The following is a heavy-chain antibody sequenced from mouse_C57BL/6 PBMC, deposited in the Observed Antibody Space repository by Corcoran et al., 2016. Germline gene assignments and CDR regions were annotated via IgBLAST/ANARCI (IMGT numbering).Heavy chain of an antibody. CDR2: IYPGDGDT. V-gene: IGHV1-80*01. D-gene: IGHD1-3*01. CDR3: ARGRDNFLFAY. J-gene: IGHJ3*01. CDR1: GYAFSSYW. Sequence: QVQLQQSGAELLKPGASVKISCKASGYAFSSYWMNWVKQRPGKGLEWIGQIYPGDGDTNYNGKFKGKATLTADKSSSTAYMQLSSLTSEDSAVYFCARGRDNFLFAYWGQGTLVTVSA.